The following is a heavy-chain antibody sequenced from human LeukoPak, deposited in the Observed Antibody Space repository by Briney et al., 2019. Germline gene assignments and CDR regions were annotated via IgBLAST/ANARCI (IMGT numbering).Heavy chain of an antibody. CDR2: IYYTGNT. J-gene: IGHJ6*03. CDR1: GGSISNYY. Sequence: PSETLSLTCTVSGGSISNYYWNWIRQPPGKGLEWIGYIYYTGNTNYNPSLKSRVTISVDTSKNQFSLKLSSVTAADTAVYYCARGNAAAQYYYYYYYMDVWGKGTTVTVSS. D-gene: IGHD6-6*01. CDR3: ARGNAAAQYYYYYYYMDV. V-gene: IGHV4-59*01.